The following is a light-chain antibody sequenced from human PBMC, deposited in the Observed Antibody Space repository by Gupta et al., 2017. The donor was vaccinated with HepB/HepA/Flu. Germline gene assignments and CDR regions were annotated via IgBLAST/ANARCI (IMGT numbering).Light chain of an antibody. CDR1: NSNIGRHT. CDR2: TSN. J-gene: IGLJ1*01. CDR3: AAWDDSLSTFV. Sequence: QSVFTQPPSASGTPGHRVTIASSGSNSNIGRHTVNWYQQFPGTAPKFVFSTSNQRPSGVPDRFSGSKSGTSASLAISGLQSEDEADYYCAAWDDSLSTFVFGTGTSVIVL. V-gene: IGLV1-44*01.